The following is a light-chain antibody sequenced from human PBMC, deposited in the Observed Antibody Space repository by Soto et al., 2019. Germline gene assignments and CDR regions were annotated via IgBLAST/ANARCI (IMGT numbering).Light chain of an antibody. J-gene: IGKJ1*01. CDR1: HDVTTY. CDR2: AAS. CDR3: QQYINWPRT. V-gene: IGKV3-15*01. Sequence: PGERATLSCRASHDVTTYLAWYQQKSGQAPRLLIYAASTRATGIPARFSGSGSGTEFSLTISSLQSEDFAVYYCQQYINWPRTFGQGTKVDIK.